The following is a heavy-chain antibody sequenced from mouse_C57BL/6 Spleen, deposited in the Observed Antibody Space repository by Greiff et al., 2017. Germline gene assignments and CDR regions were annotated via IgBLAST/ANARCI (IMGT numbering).Heavy chain of an antibody. V-gene: IGHV1-54*01. Sequence: VQLQQSGAELVRPGTSVKVSCKASGYAFTNYLIEWVKQRPGQGLEWIGVINPGSGGTNYNEKFKGKATLTADKSSSTAYMQLSSLTSEASAVYFCARGGLRPSWFAYWGQGTLVTVSA. CDR3: ARGGLRPSWFAY. D-gene: IGHD2-4*01. CDR2: INPGSGGT. J-gene: IGHJ3*01. CDR1: GYAFTNYL.